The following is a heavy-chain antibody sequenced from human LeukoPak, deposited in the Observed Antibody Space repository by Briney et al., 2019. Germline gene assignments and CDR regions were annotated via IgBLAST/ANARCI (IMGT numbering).Heavy chain of an antibody. J-gene: IGHJ4*02. CDR2: ISSSSSYI. V-gene: IGHV3-21*01. Sequence: GGSLRLSCAASGFTFSSYSMNWVRQAPGKGLEWVSSISSSSSYIYYADSVKGRFTISRDNAKNSLYLQMNSLRAEDTAGYYCARGRDGYNDYFDYWGQGTLVTVSS. D-gene: IGHD5-24*01. CDR3: ARGRDGYNDYFDY. CDR1: GFTFSSYS.